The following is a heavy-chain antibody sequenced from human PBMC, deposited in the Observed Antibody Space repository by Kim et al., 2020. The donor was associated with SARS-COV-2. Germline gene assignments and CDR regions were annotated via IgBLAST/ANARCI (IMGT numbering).Heavy chain of an antibody. D-gene: IGHD2-8*01. Sequence: GGSLRLSCAASGFTFTTYAMSWVRQAPGKGLEWVSTISGSGGNAFSPDSVKGRFTISRDNSKNTLYLQVNSLRAEDTAEYNCAKGSCLTGVCYFDYWGQG. CDR1: GFTFTTYA. V-gene: IGHV3-23*01. CDR2: ISGSGGNA. CDR3: AKGSCLTGVCYFDY. J-gene: IGHJ4*02.